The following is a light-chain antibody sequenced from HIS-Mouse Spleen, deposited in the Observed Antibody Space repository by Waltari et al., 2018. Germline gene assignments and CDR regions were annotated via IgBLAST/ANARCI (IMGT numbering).Light chain of an antibody. CDR2: EGS. Sequence: QSALTQPASVSGSPGQSIPISCTGTSIHVGSYNLVPWYQQHPGKAPKLMIYEGSKRPSGVSNRFSGSKSGNTASLTISGLQAEDEADYYCCSYAGSSTLVFGGGTKLTVL. CDR3: CSYAGSSTLV. J-gene: IGLJ2*01. CDR1: SIHVGSYNL. V-gene: IGLV2-23*01.